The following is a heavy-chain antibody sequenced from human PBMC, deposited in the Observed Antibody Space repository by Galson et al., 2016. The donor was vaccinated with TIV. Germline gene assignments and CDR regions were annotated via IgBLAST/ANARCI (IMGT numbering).Heavy chain of an antibody. CDR2: IYYTGST. CDR1: GGSINSDLYY. D-gene: IGHD3-22*01. Sequence: ETLSLTCTVSGGSINSDLYYWAWIRQPPGKGLEWIATIYYTGSTYYNPSLKSRVSISMDTPKNQFSLKLSSVTAADTAVYYCARRTHDDSSGYSDAFDIWGQGTMVPVSS. J-gene: IGHJ3*02. V-gene: IGHV4-39*01. CDR3: ARRTHDDSSGYSDAFDI.